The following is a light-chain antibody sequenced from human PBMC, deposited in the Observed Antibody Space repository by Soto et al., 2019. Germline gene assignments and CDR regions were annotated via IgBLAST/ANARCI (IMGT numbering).Light chain of an antibody. CDR3: CPYVGATTYV. CDR1: SSTVGGFNV. Sequence: QSALTQPASVSGSPGQSITISCTGTSSTVGGFNVVSWYQQHPGKATKVIIYEGIKRPSGVSNRFSGSNSGSTASLTISGLQAEDEADYYCCPYVGATTYVFGTGTKVTVL. J-gene: IGLJ1*01. V-gene: IGLV2-23*01. CDR2: EGI.